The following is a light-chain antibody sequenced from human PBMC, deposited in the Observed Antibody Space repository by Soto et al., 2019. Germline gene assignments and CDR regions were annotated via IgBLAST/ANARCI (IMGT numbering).Light chain of an antibody. CDR1: QSINIW. CDR3: QQYNSYWT. V-gene: IGKV1-5*01. Sequence: DIQMTQSPSTLSASVGDRVTITCRARQSINIWLAWYQQKPGKAPKLLIYDASILESGVPSRFSGSGSGTEFTLTISSLQPDDFATYYCQQYNSYWTFGQGTKVEIK. J-gene: IGKJ1*01. CDR2: DAS.